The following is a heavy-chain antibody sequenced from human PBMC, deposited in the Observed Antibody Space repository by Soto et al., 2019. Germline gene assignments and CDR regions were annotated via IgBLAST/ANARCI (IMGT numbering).Heavy chain of an antibody. J-gene: IGHJ3*01. CDR2: ISTHNGNT. CDR3: AREGILGLFDAYDL. CDR1: AFTSSG. V-gene: IGHV1-18*04. Sequence: QVQLVQSGVEVKKPGASVKVSCKASAFTSSGISWVRQAPGQGLGWMGWISTHNGNTIYAQKFQGRAVMTRDTSTTTVYMQVRSLRFDDSTIYFCAREGILGLFDAYDLWGQGTMVTVSA. D-gene: IGHD3-3*01.